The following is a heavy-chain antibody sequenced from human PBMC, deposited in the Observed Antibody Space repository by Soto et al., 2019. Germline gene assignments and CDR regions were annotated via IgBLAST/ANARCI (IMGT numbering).Heavy chain of an antibody. D-gene: IGHD3-16*01. J-gene: IGHJ6*02. CDR1: GGSISYSSYY. V-gene: IGHV4-39*02. CDR2: IDYTGSS. CDR3: ARDVAGIDIYYDSVWGIYITKPRYYYYGMDV. Sequence: SETLSLTCTVSGGSISYSSYYWGWSRRPPGKGLEWSGTIDYTGSSYYNPSLKSRVTISVDTSKNQFSLKLSSVTAADTAVYYCARDVAGIDIYYDSVWGIYITKPRYYYYGMDVWGQGSTVTVSS.